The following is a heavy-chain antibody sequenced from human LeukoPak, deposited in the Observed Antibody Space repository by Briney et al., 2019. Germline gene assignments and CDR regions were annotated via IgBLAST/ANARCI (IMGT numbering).Heavy chain of an antibody. Sequence: GGSLRLSCAASGFTFSSYAMSWVRQAPGKGLEWVSAISGSGGSTYYADSVKGRFTISRDNSKNTLSLQVNTLRAEDTAVYYCARASGIYGSGWYFDYWGQGTLVTVSS. CDR1: GFTFSSYA. CDR2: ISGSGGST. D-gene: IGHD6-19*01. V-gene: IGHV3-23*01. CDR3: ARASGIYGSGWYFDY. J-gene: IGHJ4*02.